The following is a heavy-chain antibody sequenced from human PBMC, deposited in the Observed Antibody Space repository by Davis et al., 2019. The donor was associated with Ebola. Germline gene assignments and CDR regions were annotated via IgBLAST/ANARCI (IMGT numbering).Heavy chain of an antibody. Sequence: GESLKISCAASGFTFSSYWMSWVRQAPGKGLEWVANIKQDGSEKYYVDSVKGLFTISRDDAKSSLYLQMNSLSAEDMAMYYCARDFTYGDYSDYWGQGTLVTVSS. CDR1: GFTFSSYW. CDR2: IKQDGSEK. J-gene: IGHJ4*02. CDR3: ARDFTYGDYSDY. V-gene: IGHV3-7*01. D-gene: IGHD4-17*01.